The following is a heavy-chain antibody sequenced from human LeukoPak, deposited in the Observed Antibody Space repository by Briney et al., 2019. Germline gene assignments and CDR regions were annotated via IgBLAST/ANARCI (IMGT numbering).Heavy chain of an antibody. CDR3: ARTVDTAMVVFDY. CDR1: GFTFSSYA. V-gene: IGHV3-30-3*01. J-gene: IGHJ4*02. Sequence: GGSLRLSCAASGFTFSSYAMHWVRQAPGKGLEWVAVISYDGSNKYYADSVEGRFTISRDNSKNTLYLQMNSLRAEDTAVYYCARTVDTAMVVFDYWGQGTLVTVSS. CDR2: ISYDGSNK. D-gene: IGHD5-18*01.